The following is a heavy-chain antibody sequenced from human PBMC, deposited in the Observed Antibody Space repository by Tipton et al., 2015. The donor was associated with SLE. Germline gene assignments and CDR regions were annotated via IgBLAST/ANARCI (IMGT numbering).Heavy chain of an antibody. CDR2: VYYSGST. J-gene: IGHJ5*02. V-gene: IGHV4-59*12. CDR3: ARAPTGVVAATHWFDP. CDR1: GGSISSYY. D-gene: IGHD2-15*01. Sequence: TLSLTCTVSGGSISSYYWSWIRQPPGKGLEWIGYVYYSGSTSYNPSLKSRVTISVDTSKNQFSLKLSSVAAADTAVYYCARAPTGVVAATHWFDPWGQGTLVTVSS.